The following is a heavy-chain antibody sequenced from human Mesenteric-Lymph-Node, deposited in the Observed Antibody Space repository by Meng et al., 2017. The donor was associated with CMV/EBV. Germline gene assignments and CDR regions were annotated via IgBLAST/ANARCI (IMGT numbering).Heavy chain of an antibody. CDR1: GGSISSYY. V-gene: IGHV4-59*12. CDR3: ARQVGWFGESYFDS. Sequence: SETLSLTCTVSGGSISSYYWSWIRQPPGKGLEWIGYIYYSGSTNYNPSLKSRVTISVDTSKNQFSLKLSSVTAADTAVYYCARQVGWFGESYFDSWGPGTLVTVSS. CDR2: IYYSGST. J-gene: IGHJ4*02. D-gene: IGHD3-10*01.